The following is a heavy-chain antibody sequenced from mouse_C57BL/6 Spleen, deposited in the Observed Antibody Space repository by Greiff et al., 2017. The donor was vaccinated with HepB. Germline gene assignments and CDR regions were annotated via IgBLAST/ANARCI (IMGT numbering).Heavy chain of an antibody. J-gene: IGHJ1*03. Sequence: QVQLKESGAELVRPGTSVKVSCKASGYAFTNYLIEWVKQRPGQGLEWIGVINPGSGGTNYNEKFKGKATLTADKSSSTAYVQLSSLTSEDAAVYFCAREDYYGSSHWDFDVWGTGTTVTVAS. CDR1: GYAFTNYL. V-gene: IGHV1-54*01. CDR3: AREDYYGSSHWDFDV. D-gene: IGHD1-1*01. CDR2: INPGSGGT.